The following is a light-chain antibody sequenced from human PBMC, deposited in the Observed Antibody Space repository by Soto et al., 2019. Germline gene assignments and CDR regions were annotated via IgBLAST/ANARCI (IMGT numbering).Light chain of an antibody. CDR1: SSNIGSNS. CDR2: SFD. CDR3: AAWDDSLNGYV. V-gene: IGLV1-44*01. J-gene: IGLJ1*01. Sequence: QSVLTQPPSASGTPGQRVTISCSGSSSNIGSNSVNWYQQVPGTAPELLIYSFDRRPSGVPERFSGSKSGTSASLAISGLQSEDEADYYCAAWDDSLNGYVFGPETKVTVL.